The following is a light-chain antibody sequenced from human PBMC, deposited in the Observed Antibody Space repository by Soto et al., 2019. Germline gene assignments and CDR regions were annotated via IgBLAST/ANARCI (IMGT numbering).Light chain of an antibody. CDR3: QQYNSPT. J-gene: IGKJ1*01. CDR1: QRISSW. V-gene: IGKV1-5*01. CDR2: DAY. Sequence: DIQMTQSPSTLSASVGDRVTITCRASQRISSWLSWYQQKPGKAPKLLIYDAYSLESGVPSRFSGSGSGPEFTLTVSILQPDDMATYYCQQYNSPTFCQGTKVEIK.